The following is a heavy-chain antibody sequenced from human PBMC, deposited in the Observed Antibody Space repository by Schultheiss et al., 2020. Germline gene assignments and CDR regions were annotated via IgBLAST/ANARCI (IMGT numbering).Heavy chain of an antibody. CDR3: AKEGDYSGNSGSFHH. D-gene: IGHD4-23*01. Sequence: GGSLRLSCAASGFTFSIYEMNWVRQAPGKGLEWVANIKEDGSEIHYVDSVKGRFTISRDNAKNSLYLQMNSLRTEDTAVYYCAKEGDYSGNSGSFHHWGLGTLVTGS. CDR2: IKEDGSEI. V-gene: IGHV3-7*01. J-gene: IGHJ1*01. CDR1: GFTFSIYE.